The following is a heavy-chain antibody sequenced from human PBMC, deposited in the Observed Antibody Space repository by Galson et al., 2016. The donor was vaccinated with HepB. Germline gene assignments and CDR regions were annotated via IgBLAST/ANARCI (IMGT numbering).Heavy chain of an antibody. J-gene: IGHJ5*02. CDR1: GFIFSNYW. Sequence: SLRLSCAASGFIFSNYWMSWVRQAPGKGLEWVSYISTRSTFTYHADSVKGRFSTSRDNSKNSLYLQMTSLRVEDTAVYYCARIGGYDSWGRGTLVTVSS. CDR2: ISTRSTFT. V-gene: IGHV3-11*06. D-gene: IGHD5-12*01. CDR3: ARIGGYDS.